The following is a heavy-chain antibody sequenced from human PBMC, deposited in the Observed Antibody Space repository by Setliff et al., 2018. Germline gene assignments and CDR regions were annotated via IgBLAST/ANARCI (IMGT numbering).Heavy chain of an antibody. V-gene: IGHV1-69*05. D-gene: IGHD3-22*01. CDR1: GGTFSSYG. Sequence: EASVKVSCKASGGTFSSYGISWVRQAPGQGLEWMGGTIPIFGTTEYAQKLQGRLTIITDESTNTAFMQLSSLRSDDTAVYYCVREGVDSRSSTDYRYYMDVWGKGTTVTVSS. CDR3: VREGVDSRSSTDYRYYMDV. J-gene: IGHJ6*03. CDR2: TIPIFGTT.